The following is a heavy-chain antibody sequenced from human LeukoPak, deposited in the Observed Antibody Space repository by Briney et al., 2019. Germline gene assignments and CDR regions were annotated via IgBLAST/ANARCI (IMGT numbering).Heavy chain of an antibody. Sequence: GGSLRLSCAASGFTFSSYAMHWVRQAPGKGLEWVAVISYDGSNKYYADSVKGRFTISRDNSKNTLYLQMGSLRAEDTAVYYCAKVGDYYGSGKYSNFDYWGQGTLVTVSS. J-gene: IGHJ4*02. V-gene: IGHV3-30-3*01. CDR1: GFTFSSYA. CDR2: ISYDGSNK. CDR3: AKVGDYYGSGKYSNFDY. D-gene: IGHD3-10*01.